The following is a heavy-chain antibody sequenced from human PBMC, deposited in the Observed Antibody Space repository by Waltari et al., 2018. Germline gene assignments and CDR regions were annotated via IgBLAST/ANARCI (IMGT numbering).Heavy chain of an antibody. CDR3: GRCGFGELFYGMDV. Sequence: QVQLVQSGAEVQKPGASVTVSCKASGYTFTAYYMHWVRQAPGQGLEWMGWINPNSGGTNYAQKFQGRVTMTRDTSISTAYMELSRLRSDDTAVYYCGRCGFGELFYGMDVWGQGTTVTVSS. CDR1: GYTFTAYY. J-gene: IGHJ6*02. D-gene: IGHD3-10*01. V-gene: IGHV1-2*02. CDR2: INPNSGGT.